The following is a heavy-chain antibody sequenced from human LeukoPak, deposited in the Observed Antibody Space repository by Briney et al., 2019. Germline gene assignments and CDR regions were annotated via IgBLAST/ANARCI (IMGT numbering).Heavy chain of an antibody. CDR1: PGSISSSSYY. D-gene: IGHD2-2*02. CDR2: IFYSGST. J-gene: IGHJ6*02. CDR3: ARVGFCTSNKCYSYYYYGMDV. Sequence: PSETLSLTCTVSPGSISSSSYYWGWIRQPPGKGLEWIGTIFYSGSTYYNPSLKSRVTVSLDTSKNQFSLELSSVTAADTAVYYCARVGFCTSNKCYSYYYYGMDVWGQGTTVTVSS. V-gene: IGHV4-39*07.